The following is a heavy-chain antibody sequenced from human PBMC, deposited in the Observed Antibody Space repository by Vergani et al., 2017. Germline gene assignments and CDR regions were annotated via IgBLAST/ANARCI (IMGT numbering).Heavy chain of an antibody. D-gene: IGHD2-2*02. Sequence: EVQLVESGGGLVKPGGSLRLSCAASGFTFSSYSMNWVRQAPGKGLEWVSSISSSSSYIYYADSVKGRFTISRDNAKNSLYLQMNSLRAEDTAVYYCARDGYCSSTSCYTDFDYWGQGTLVTVSS. CDR2: ISSSSSYI. V-gene: IGHV3-21*01. CDR1: GFTFSSYS. CDR3: ARDGYCSSTSCYTDFDY. J-gene: IGHJ4*02.